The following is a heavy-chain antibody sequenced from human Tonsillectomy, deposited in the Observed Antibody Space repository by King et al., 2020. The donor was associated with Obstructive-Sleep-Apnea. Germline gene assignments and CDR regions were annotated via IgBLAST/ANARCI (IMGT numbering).Heavy chain of an antibody. CDR2: IYYRWST. J-gene: IGHJ4*02. CDR1: GGSISGSRYY. V-gene: IGHV4-39*07. CDR3: AGDGGSGWSLI. Sequence: LQLQESGPGLVKPSETLSLTCTFSGGSISGSRYYLGWIRQPPGKGLEWIGDIYYRWSTYYNPSLKSRAAISVDTSKNQFSLKRISVTAADTAVYYCAGDGGSGWSLIWGQGALVTVSS. D-gene: IGHD6-19*01.